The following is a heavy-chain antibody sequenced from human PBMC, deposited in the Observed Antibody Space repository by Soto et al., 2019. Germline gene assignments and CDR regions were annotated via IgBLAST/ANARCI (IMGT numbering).Heavy chain of an antibody. Sequence: SETLSLTCTVSGGSVSSGTYYWSWIRQPAGKGLEWMGYIYRGSPNYNPSLESRATISVDTSRTQFSLRLDSVTAADTAVYYCARYDFGIFDQWGQGTLVTVSS. CDR2: IYRGSP. V-gene: IGHV4-61*01. CDR3: ARYDFGIFDQ. J-gene: IGHJ4*02. D-gene: IGHD4-17*01. CDR1: GGSVSSGTYY.